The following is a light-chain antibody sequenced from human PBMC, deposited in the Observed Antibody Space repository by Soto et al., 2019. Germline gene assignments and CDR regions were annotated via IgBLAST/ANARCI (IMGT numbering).Light chain of an antibody. J-gene: IGKJ4*01. CDR2: GAS. CDR3: QQYGSSALT. CDR1: QSVSSIY. V-gene: IGKV3-20*01. Sequence: EIVLTQSPGTLSLSPGERATLSCRASQSVSSIYLAWYQQKPGQAPRLLIYGASSRPTGIPDRFSGSGSGTDFTLNISRLEPEDFAVYYCQQYGSSALTFGGGTKVEIK.